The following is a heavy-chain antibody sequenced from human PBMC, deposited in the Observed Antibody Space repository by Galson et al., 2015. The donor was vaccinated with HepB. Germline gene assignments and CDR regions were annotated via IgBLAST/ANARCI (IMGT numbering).Heavy chain of an antibody. D-gene: IGHD3-22*01. CDR3: ATSISYYDSSALAY. V-gene: IGHV1-24*01. J-gene: IGHJ4*02. CDR1: GYTLTELS. CDR2: FDPEDGET. Sequence: SVKVSCKVSGYTLTELSMHWVRQAPGKGLEWMGGFDPEDGETIYAQKFQGRVTMTEDTSTDTAYMELSSLRSEDTAVYYCATSISYYDSSALAYWGQGTLVTVSS.